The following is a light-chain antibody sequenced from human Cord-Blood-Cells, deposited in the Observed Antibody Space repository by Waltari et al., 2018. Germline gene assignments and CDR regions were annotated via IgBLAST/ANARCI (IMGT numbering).Light chain of an antibody. V-gene: IGLV1-47*01. Sequence: QSVLTQPPSASGTPGQRVTIPCSGSSSNLGSNYVYWYQQLPGTAPKLLIHRNNQRPSGVPDRFSGSKSGTSASLAISGLRSEDEADYYCAAWDDSLSGYVFGTGTKVTVL. CDR2: RNN. CDR1: SSNLGSNY. CDR3: AAWDDSLSGYV. J-gene: IGLJ1*01.